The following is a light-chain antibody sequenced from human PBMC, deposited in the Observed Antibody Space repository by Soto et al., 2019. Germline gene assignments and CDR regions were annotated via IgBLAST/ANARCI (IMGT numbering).Light chain of an antibody. V-gene: IGKV3-15*01. CDR3: QQYNNWPYT. J-gene: IGKJ2*01. CDR1: QSVSSN. CDR2: GAS. Sequence: EIVMTQSPATLSVSPGERATLSCRASQSVSSNLAWYQQKPGQAPRLLIYGASTGSTGIPARFSGSGSGTEFTLTISSLQSEDFAVYYCQQYNNWPYTFGQGTKLAIK.